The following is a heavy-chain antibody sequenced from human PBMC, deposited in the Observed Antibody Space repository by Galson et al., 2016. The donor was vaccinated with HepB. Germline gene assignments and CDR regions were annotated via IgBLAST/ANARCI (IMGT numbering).Heavy chain of an antibody. Sequence: SETLSLTCTVSGGSITTYYWSWIRQPPGKGLEWIRYVYFTGNTNYNPSLKSRVTMSIDTPKHQFSLKLSSVTAEDTAVYYCANTGLSSGWQFADFWGQGALVTVSS. D-gene: IGHD6-19*01. CDR3: ANTGLSSGWQFADF. CDR1: GGSITTYY. J-gene: IGHJ4*02. V-gene: IGHV4-59*01. CDR2: VYFTGNT.